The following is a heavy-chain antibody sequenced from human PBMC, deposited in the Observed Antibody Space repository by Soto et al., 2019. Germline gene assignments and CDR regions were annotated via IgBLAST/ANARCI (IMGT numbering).Heavy chain of an antibody. CDR2: IYHSGST. CDR1: GGSISSSNW. D-gene: IGHD2-2*01. CDR3: ARAVPRRYCSSTSCSPGYFDY. Sequence: PSETLSLTCTVSGGSISSSNWWSWVRQPPGKGLEWIGEIYHSGSTNYNPSPKSRGTISVDKSKNQFSLKLSSVTAADTAVYYCARAVPRRYCSSTSCSPGYFDYWGQGTLVTVSS. J-gene: IGHJ4*02. V-gene: IGHV4-4*02.